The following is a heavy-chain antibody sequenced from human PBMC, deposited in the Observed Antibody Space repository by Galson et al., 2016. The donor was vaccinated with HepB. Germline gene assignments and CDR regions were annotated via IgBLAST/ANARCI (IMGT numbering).Heavy chain of an antibody. J-gene: IGHJ4*02. V-gene: IGHV3-21*04. CDR2: ISSRSKHM. CDR3: AKDGAIYGSCTSTSCSSYSDY. D-gene: IGHD2-2*01. CDR1: GFSFNTYT. Sequence: SLRLSCAAPGFSFNTYTMNWVRQAPGKGLEWVSSISSRSKHMYYADSLKGRFTISRDNSKNTLFLQMNRLRAEDTAIYYCAKDGAIYGSCTSTSCSSYSDYWGQGTLVTVSS.